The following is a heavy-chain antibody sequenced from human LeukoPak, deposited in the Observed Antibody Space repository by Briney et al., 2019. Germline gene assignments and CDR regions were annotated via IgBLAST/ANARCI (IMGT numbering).Heavy chain of an antibody. CDR2: IYPGDSDT. D-gene: IGHD3-22*01. V-gene: IGHV5-51*01. CDR1: GYIFTSYW. Sequence: GESLKISCKGSGYIFTSYWIGWVRQMPGKGLEWMGVIYPGDSDTRYSPSFQGQVTISADKSITTAYLRWSSLKASDTAMYYCARRTSSSGFALGYWGQGTLVTVSS. J-gene: IGHJ4*02. CDR3: ARRTSSSGFALGY.